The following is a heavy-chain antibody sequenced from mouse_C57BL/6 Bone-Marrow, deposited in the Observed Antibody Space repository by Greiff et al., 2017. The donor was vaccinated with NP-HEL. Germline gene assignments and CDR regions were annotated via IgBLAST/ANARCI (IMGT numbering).Heavy chain of an antibody. D-gene: IGHD1-1*02. V-gene: IGHV1-80*01. Sequence: QVQLKESGAELVKPGASVKISCKASGYAFSSYWMNWVKQRPGKGLEWIGQIYPGDGDTNYNGKFKGKATLTADKSSSTAYMQLSSLTSEDSAVYFCARRLSWYAMDYWGQGTSVTVSS. CDR3: ARRLSWYAMDY. J-gene: IGHJ4*01. CDR1: GYAFSSYW. CDR2: IYPGDGDT.